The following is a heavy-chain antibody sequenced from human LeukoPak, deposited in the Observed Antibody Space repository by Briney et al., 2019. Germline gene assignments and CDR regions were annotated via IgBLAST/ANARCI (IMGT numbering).Heavy chain of an antibody. CDR1: GYTFTSYG. J-gene: IGHJ5*02. CDR2: ISAYNGNT. Sequence: ASVKVSCKASGYTFTSYGISWVRQAPGQGLEWMGWISAYNGNTNYAQKLQGRVTMTTDTSTSTAYMELRSLRSDDTAVYYCARVPKDIVVVPAGNWFDPWGQGTLVTVSS. D-gene: IGHD2-2*01. CDR3: ARVPKDIVVVPAGNWFDP. V-gene: IGHV1-18*01.